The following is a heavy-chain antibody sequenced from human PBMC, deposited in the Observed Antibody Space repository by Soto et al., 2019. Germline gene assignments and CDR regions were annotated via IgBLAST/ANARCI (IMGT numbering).Heavy chain of an antibody. J-gene: IGHJ4*02. V-gene: IGHV1-58*02. CDR2: IVVGSGNT. Sequence: GASVKVSCKASGFTFTSSAMQWVRQARGQRLEWIGWIVVGSGNTNYAQKFQERVTITRDMSTSTAYMELSSLRSEDTAVYYCAADTHYDFWSGSPAGFDYWGQGTLVTVSS. D-gene: IGHD3-3*01. CDR1: GFTFTSSA. CDR3: AADTHYDFWSGSPAGFDY.